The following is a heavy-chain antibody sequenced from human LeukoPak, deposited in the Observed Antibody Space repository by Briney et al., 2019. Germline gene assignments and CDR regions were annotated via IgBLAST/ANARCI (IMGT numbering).Heavy chain of an antibody. CDR2: ISGNGGST. D-gene: IGHD3-16*02. V-gene: IGHV3-64*01. CDR1: GFTFSSYA. CDR3: ARGGLRLGELSTNPFYYFDY. J-gene: IGHJ4*02. Sequence: GGSLRLSCAASGFTFSSYAMHWVRQAPGKGLEYVPAISGNGGSTYYANSVKGRFTISRDNSKNTLYLQMGSLRAEDMAVYYCARGGLRLGELSTNPFYYFDYWGQGTLVTVSS.